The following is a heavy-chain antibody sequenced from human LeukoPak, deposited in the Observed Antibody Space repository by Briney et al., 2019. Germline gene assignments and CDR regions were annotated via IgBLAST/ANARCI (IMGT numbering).Heavy chain of an antibody. CDR1: GFTFSTYG. CDR2: ISYDGSYK. D-gene: IGHD2-15*01. Sequence: PGGCLSLSCAASGFTFSTYGMHWVRQRPGRGLEWLAFISYDGSYKSYADSVKGRFTISRDNPKNTLSLQMNSLSSEDTAVYYCGTRGCSGGSCYSADYWGQGTLVTVSS. CDR3: GTRGCSGGSCYSADY. J-gene: IGHJ4*02. V-gene: IGHV3-30*03.